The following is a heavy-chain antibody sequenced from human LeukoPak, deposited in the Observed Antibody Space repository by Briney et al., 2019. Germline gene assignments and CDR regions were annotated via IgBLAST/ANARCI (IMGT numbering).Heavy chain of an antibody. J-gene: IGHJ5*02. CDR2: INSDGGWT. D-gene: IGHD5-12*01. CDR3: VNMLVAA. V-gene: IGHV3-74*03. CDR1: GNYW. Sequence: GGSLRLSCAASGNYWMHWVRQAPGKGLLWVSHINSDGGWTTYADSVKGRFTISKDNAKNTVYLQMNNLSAEDTAMYYCVNMLVAAWGQGTLVTVSS.